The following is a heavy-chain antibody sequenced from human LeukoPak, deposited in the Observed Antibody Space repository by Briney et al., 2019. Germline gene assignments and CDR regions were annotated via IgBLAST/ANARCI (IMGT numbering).Heavy chain of an antibody. CDR3: ARENTGFIF. CDR1: GYTFTDYY. Sequence: ASVKVSCKASGYTFTDYYIHWVRQAPGQGLEWMGWINPNSGGTNSAQKFQGRVTMTRDTSISTAYMELSRLTSDDTAVYYCARENTGFIFWGQGTLVTISS. V-gene: IGHV1-2*02. D-gene: IGHD3-3*02. CDR2: INPNSGGT. J-gene: IGHJ4*02.